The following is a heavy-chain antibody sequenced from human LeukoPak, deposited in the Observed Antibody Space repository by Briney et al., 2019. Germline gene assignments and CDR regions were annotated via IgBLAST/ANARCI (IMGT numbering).Heavy chain of an antibody. CDR1: GGTFHSYI. Sequence: ASVKVSCKASGGTFHSYIVTWVRQAPGQGLEWMGCIVPIIGTANYAQKFQGRVTITADDSTSTAYMELRSLRSEDTAIYYCARDQRPSCLGGIGYSGDYWGQGTLVTVTS. J-gene: IGHJ4*01. V-gene: IGHV1-69*13. D-gene: IGHD2-15*01. CDR3: ARDQRPSCLGGIGYSGDY. CDR2: IVPIIGTA.